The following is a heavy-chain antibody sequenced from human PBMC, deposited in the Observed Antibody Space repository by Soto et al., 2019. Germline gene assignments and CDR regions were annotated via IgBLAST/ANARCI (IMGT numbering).Heavy chain of an antibody. Sequence: GPTLVNPTQTLTLTCNFSGFSLSTSGLFVGWVRQTPRKALEWLAVIYWDDDKRYSPSLRNRITITKDTSRNQVVLTMTNMDPVVTATYFFARHSSPENFPFYRARGTPDLVSS. J-gene: IGHJ4*01. CDR1: GFSLSTSGLF. V-gene: IGHV2-5*02. CDR3: ARHSSPENFPFY. CDR2: IYWDDDK. D-gene: IGHD6-13*01.